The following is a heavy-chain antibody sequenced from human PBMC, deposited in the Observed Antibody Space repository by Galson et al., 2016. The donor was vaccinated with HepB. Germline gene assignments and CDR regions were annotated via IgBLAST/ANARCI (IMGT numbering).Heavy chain of an antibody. J-gene: IGHJ5*01. V-gene: IGHV4-39*01. CDR2: MYYSGST. CDR1: DDSTSSGTYY. CDR3: GRAPDS. Sequence: SETLSLTCTVSDDSTSSGTYYWGWIRQPPGKGLEWIGSMYYSGSTFYNPSLKSRVTISADTSKNQFSLRLSSVTAADTAVYYCGRAPDSWGQGTLVTVSS.